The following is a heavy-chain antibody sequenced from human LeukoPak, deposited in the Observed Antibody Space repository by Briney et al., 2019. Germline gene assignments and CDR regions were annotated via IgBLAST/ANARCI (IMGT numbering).Heavy chain of an antibody. CDR2: INHNAEMI. CDR3: ARDHDWAFDL. CDR1: GFPFGSYV. Sequence: GGSLRLSCEASGFPFGSYVMSWVRQTPGKGLEWIAYINHNAEMIFYPDFVKGRFSISRDNAKNSLYLQMNALRYEDTAIYYCARDHDWAFDLWGQGTLVTVSS. V-gene: IGHV3-48*02. J-gene: IGHJ4*02. D-gene: IGHD3-9*01.